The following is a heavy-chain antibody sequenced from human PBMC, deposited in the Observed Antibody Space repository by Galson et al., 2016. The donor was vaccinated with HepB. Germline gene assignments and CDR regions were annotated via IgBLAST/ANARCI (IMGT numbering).Heavy chain of an antibody. V-gene: IGHV4-34*01. CDR1: ECPFSVYH. D-gene: IGHD7-27*01. J-gene: IGHJ4*02. Sequence: ETLSLTCAVYECPFSVYHWSWIRQSPGKGLEWIGEISHTGGTRYNPSVKNRVTITLDMSKNQFSLELTSMTAADTAVYYCATDPGDQDTFDFWGQGNLVTVSS. CDR2: ISHTGGT. CDR3: ATDPGDQDTFDF.